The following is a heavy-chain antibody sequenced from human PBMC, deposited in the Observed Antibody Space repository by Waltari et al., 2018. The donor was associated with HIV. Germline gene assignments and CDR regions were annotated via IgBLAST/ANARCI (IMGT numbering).Heavy chain of an antibody. CDR1: GGSISSSSYY. D-gene: IGHD2-2*01. Sequence: QLQLQESGPGLVKPSETLSLTCTVSGGSISSSSYYWGWIRQPPGKGLEWIGSIYYSGSTYYNPSRKSRFTRAVDTSKNQFSLKLSSVTAADTAVYYCASGIVVVPAASPGGNWFDPWGQGTLVTVSS. CDR2: IYYSGST. CDR3: ASGIVVVPAASPGGNWFDP. V-gene: IGHV4-39*07. J-gene: IGHJ5*02.